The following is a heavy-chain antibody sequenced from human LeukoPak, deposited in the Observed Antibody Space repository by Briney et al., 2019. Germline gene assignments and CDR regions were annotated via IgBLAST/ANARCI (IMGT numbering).Heavy chain of an antibody. J-gene: IGHJ4*02. V-gene: IGHV1-18*01. CDR3: ARGYEGTGYYDSGGYLLY. Sequence: ASVKVSCETPGYTFTTHGFTWVRQAPGQGLEWMGWISGYNGNTYYAQNFQGRVTMTTDTSTNTAYMELKNLRSDDTAVYYCARGYEGTGYYDSGGYLLYWGQGTLVTVSS. CDR1: GYTFTTHG. D-gene: IGHD3-22*01. CDR2: ISGYNGNT.